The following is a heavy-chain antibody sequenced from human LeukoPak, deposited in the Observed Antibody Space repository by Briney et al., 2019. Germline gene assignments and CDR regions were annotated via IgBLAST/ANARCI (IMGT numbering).Heavy chain of an antibody. CDR2: IRSKAYGGTT. CDR1: GFTFSDYA. J-gene: IGHJ4*02. V-gene: IGHV3-49*04. CDR3: AAARPGSTYYFDH. D-gene: IGHD6-6*01. Sequence: PGGSLRLSCTASGFTFSDYAMSWVRQAPGKGLEGVGFIRSKAYGGTTEYAASVKGRFTISRDDSKSIAYLQMNSLKTEDTAVYYCAAARPGSTYYFDHWGQGTLVTVSS.